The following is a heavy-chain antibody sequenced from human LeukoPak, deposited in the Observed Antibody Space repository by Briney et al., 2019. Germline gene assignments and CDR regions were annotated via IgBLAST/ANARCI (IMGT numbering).Heavy chain of an antibody. CDR3: AKDLDQLLWFGESTGFDP. CDR1: GFTSSSYG. J-gene: IGHJ5*02. Sequence: GGSLRLSCAASGFTSSSYGMHWVRQAPGKGLEWVAVMWYDGSNTYYVDSVKGRFTISRDNYKNTLYLQMNSLRAEDTAVYYCAKDLDQLLWFGESTGFDPWGQGTLVTVSS. D-gene: IGHD3-10*01. CDR2: MWYDGSNT. V-gene: IGHV3-30*02.